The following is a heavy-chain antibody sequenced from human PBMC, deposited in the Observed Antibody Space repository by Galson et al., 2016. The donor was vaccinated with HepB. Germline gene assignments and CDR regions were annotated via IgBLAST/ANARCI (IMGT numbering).Heavy chain of an antibody. J-gene: IGHJ4*02. CDR1: GFTFSSYT. D-gene: IGHD3-9*01. V-gene: IGHV3-48*03. CDR2: ISSSGPTI. CDR3: AREPVRLDDLLTGPPKNPDY. Sequence: SLRLSCAASGFTFSSYTMNWVRQAPGKGLEWVSYISSSGPTIYYADSVKGRFTISRDNAKNSLYLQMNSLRAEDTAVYYCAREPVRLDDLLTGPPKNPDYWGQGTLVTVPS.